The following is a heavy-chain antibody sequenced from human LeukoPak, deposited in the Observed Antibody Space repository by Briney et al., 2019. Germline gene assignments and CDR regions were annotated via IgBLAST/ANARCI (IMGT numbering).Heavy chain of an antibody. CDR2: ISASGGRT. CDR1: GFTFSDYY. J-gene: IGHJ4*02. D-gene: IGHD4-17*01. CDR3: AKGHSDFGTGFDL. Sequence: GGSLRLSCAASGFTFSDYYMSWVRQAPGKGLECVSVISASGGRTYSAESVKARFTISRDNSKNTLYLEMNSLTADDTAVYYCAKGHSDFGTGFDLWGQGTLVTVS. V-gene: IGHV3-23*01.